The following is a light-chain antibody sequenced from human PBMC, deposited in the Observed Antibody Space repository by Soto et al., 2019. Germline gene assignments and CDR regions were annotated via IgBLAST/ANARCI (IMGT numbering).Light chain of an antibody. J-gene: IGLJ1*01. CDR2: SSS. Sequence: QTVVTQEPSLTVSPGGTVTLTCASSTGAVTSDYYANWFQQKPGQAPKALIYSSSNKYSWTPARFSGSLLGGKAALTLSGVQPEEEAEYYCLLYFGGTQVFGTGTKLTVL. V-gene: IGLV7-43*01. CDR1: TGAVTSDYY. CDR3: LLYFGGTQV.